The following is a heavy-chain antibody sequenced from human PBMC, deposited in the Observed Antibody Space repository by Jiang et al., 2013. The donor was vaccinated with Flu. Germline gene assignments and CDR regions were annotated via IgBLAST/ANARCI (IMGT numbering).Heavy chain of an antibody. CDR1: GGSISSSSYY. V-gene: IGHV4-39*07. D-gene: IGHD5-12*01. Sequence: LLKPSETLSLTCTVSGGSISSSSYYWVWIRQPPGKGLEWIGSIYDSGSTYYNPSLKSRVTMSVDTSKNQFSLRLSAVTAADTAVYYCARAQKYSGFELPYFDFVGPG. CDR2: IYDSGST. CDR3: ARAQKYSGFELPYFDF. J-gene: IGHJ4*02.